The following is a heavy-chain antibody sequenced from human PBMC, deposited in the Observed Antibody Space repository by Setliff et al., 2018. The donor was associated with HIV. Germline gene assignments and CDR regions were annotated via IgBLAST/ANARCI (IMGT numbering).Heavy chain of an antibody. Sequence: PGGSLRLSRAASEFTFSSYSMNWVRQAPGKGLGWVASISSSGAHIFYADSLKGRFTISRDNGKNLLYLQMNSLRADDTAVYYCARGGRLQYFDWPSYAMDVWGQGTTVTVSS. CDR2: ISSSGAHI. J-gene: IGHJ6*02. CDR1: EFTFSSYS. D-gene: IGHD3-9*01. V-gene: IGHV3-21*06. CDR3: ARGGRLQYFDWPSYAMDV.